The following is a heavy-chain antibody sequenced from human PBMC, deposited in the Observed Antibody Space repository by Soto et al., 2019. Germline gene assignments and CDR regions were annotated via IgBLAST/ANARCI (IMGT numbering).Heavy chain of an antibody. CDR3: ARGPKGEVGGTWYYYAMGV. CDR2: INHSGST. V-gene: IGHV4-34*01. J-gene: IGHJ6*02. D-gene: IGHD1-26*01. CDR1: GGSFSGYY. Sequence: PSETLSLTCAVYGGSFSGYYWSWIRQPPGKGLEWIGEINHSGSTNYNPSLKSRVTISVDTSKNQFSLKLNSVTAADTAVYYCARGPKGEVGGTWYYYAMGVWGQGTTVTVSS.